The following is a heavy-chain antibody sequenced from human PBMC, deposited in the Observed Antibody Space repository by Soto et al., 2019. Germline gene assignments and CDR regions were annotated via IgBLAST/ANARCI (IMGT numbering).Heavy chain of an antibody. Sequence: WGSLRLSCAASGFTFISYAIIWCRHSPFKGLEWVSAISGSGGSTYYADSVKGRFTISRDNSKNTLYLQMNSLRAEDTAVYYCAKNVKWFGELFSWFDPWGQGTLVTVSS. CDR1: GFTFISYA. J-gene: IGHJ5*02. D-gene: IGHD3-10*01. CDR2: ISGSGGST. V-gene: IGHV3-23*01. CDR3: AKNVKWFGELFSWFDP.